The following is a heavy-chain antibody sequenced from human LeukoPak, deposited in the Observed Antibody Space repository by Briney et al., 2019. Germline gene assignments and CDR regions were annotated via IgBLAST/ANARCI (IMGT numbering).Heavy chain of an antibody. CDR3: ARSRYSGSFPSFDY. CDR2: INHSGST. V-gene: IGHV4-34*01. J-gene: IGHJ4*02. D-gene: IGHD1-26*01. CDR1: GGSFSGYY. Sequence: SETLSLTCAVYGGSFSGYYWSWIRQPPGKGLEWIGEINHSGSTNYNPSLKSRVTISVDTSKNQFSLKLSSVTAADTAVYYCARSRYSGSFPSFDYWGQGTLVTVSS.